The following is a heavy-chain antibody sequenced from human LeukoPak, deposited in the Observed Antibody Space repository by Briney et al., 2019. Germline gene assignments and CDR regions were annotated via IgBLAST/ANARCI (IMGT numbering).Heavy chain of an antibody. CDR2: ISSSSSYI. D-gene: IGHD5-24*01. Sequence: PGGSLRLSCAASGFTFSSYSMNWVRQAPGKGLEWVSSISSSSSYIYYADSVKGRFTISRDNAKNSLYLQMNSQRAEDTAVYYCARGRDGYNNQGFNYWGQGTMVTVSS. V-gene: IGHV3-21*01. CDR1: GFTFSSYS. J-gene: IGHJ4*02. CDR3: ARGRDGYNNQGFNY.